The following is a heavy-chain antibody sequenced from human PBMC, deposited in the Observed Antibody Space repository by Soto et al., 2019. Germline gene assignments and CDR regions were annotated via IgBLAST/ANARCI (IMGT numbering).Heavy chain of an antibody. V-gene: IGHV1-69*06. D-gene: IGHD3-9*01. Sequence: SVKVSCKASGGTFSSYAISWVRQAPGQGLEWMGGIIPIFGTANYAQKFQGRVTITADKSTSTAYMELSSLRSEDTAVYYCARGGYDILTGYYYYYGMDVWGQVTTVTFSS. CDR1: GGTFSSYA. CDR3: ARGGYDILTGYYYYYGMDV. CDR2: IIPIFGTA. J-gene: IGHJ6*02.